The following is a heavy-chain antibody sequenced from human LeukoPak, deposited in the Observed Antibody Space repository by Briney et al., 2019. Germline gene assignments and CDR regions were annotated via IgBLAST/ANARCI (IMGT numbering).Heavy chain of an antibody. V-gene: IGHV1-69*04. CDR1: GGTFSSYA. J-gene: IGHJ4*02. CDR2: IIPILGIA. D-gene: IGHD2-15*01. Sequence: SVKVSCKASGGTFSSYAISWVRQAPGQGLEWMGRIIPILGIANYAQKFQGRVTITADKSTSTAYMELSSLRSEDTAVYYCAREPRYCSGGSCYFHYWGQGTLVTVSS. CDR3: AREPRYCSGGSCYFHY.